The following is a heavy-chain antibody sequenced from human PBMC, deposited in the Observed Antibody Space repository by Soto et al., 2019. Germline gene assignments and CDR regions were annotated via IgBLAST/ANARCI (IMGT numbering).Heavy chain of an antibody. D-gene: IGHD4-17*01. CDR2: ISSSSSTI. Sequence: EVQLVESGGGLVQPGGSLRLSCAASGFTFSSYSMNWVRQAPGKGLEWVSYISSSSSTIYYADSVKGRFTISRDNAKNSLYLQMNSLRDEDTAVYYCARDPYGDYHRPLFDYWGQGTLVTVSS. CDR1: GFTFSSYS. J-gene: IGHJ4*02. CDR3: ARDPYGDYHRPLFDY. V-gene: IGHV3-48*02.